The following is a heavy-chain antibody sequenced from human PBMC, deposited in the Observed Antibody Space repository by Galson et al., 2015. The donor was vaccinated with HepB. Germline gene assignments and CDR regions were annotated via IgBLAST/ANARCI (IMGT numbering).Heavy chain of an antibody. CDR2: ISSSGSTI. CDR1: GFTFSDAW. J-gene: IGHJ4*02. CDR3: APGGMTTVTHDY. V-gene: IGHV3-11*01. D-gene: IGHD4-17*01. Sequence: SLRLSCAASGFTFSDAWMSWVRQAPGKGLEWVSYISSSGSTIYYADSVKGRFTISRDNAKNSLYLQMNSLRAEDTAVYYCAPGGMTTVTHDYWGQGTLVTVSS.